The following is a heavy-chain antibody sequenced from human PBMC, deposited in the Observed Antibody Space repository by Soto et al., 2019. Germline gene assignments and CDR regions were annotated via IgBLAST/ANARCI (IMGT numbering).Heavy chain of an antibody. CDR3: ARMKLDTAMVINYFDY. J-gene: IGHJ4*02. D-gene: IGHD5-18*01. V-gene: IGHV4-59*08. CDR2: IYYSGST. Sequence: SETLSLTCTVSGGSISSYYWSWIRQPPGKRLEWIGYIYYSGSTNYNPSLKSRVTISVDTSKNQFSLKMSSVTAEDTAVYYCARMKLDTAMVINYFDYWGQGTLVTVSS. CDR1: GGSISSYY.